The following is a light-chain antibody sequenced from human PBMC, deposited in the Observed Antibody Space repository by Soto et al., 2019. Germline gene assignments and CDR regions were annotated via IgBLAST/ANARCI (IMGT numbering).Light chain of an antibody. V-gene: IGKV3-20*01. CDR1: QSISSSY. CDR3: QQYGSSPYT. Sequence: EIVLTQSPGTLSLSPGERATLSCRASQSISSSYLAWYQQNPGQAPRLLIYGASSRATGIPDRYSGSGSGTDFTLTISRLEPEDLAVYSCQQYGSSPYTFGQGTNLEIK. CDR2: GAS. J-gene: IGKJ2*01.